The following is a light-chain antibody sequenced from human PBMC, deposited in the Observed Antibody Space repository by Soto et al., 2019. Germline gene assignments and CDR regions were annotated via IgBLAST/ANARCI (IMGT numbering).Light chain of an antibody. CDR1: SSDVCGYNF. CDR3: ASYAGSNNYV. V-gene: IGLV2-8*01. J-gene: IGLJ1*01. CDR2: EVN. Sequence: QSALTQPPSASGSPGQSVTISCTGTSSDVCGYNFVSWYQHHPGKAPKLMIYEVNKRPSGVPDRFSGSKSGNTASLTVSGLQAEDEADYYCASYAGSNNYVFGTGTKLTVL.